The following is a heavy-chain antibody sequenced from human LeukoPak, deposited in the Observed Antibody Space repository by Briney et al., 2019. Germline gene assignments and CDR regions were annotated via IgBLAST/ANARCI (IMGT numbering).Heavy chain of an antibody. J-gene: IGHJ4*02. Sequence: ASVKVSCKASGHTFSDYYMHWVRQAPGQELEWMGWINPNSGGTNYAQKFQGRVTMTRDTSISTAYMELSRLRFDDTAVYYCASGSSYDSSGRGFDYWGQGTLVTVSS. D-gene: IGHD3-22*01. CDR1: GHTFSDYY. V-gene: IGHV1-2*02. CDR2: INPNSGGT. CDR3: ASGSSYDSSGRGFDY.